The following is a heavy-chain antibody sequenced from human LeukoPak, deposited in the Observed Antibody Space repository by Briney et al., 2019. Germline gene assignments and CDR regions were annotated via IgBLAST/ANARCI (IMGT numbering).Heavy chain of an antibody. CDR2: IFYSGTT. CDR1: GDSITSYY. CDR3: ARYLPPDV. D-gene: IGHD2-8*01. J-gene: IGHJ6*04. Sequence: ETLSLTCTVSGDSITSYYWSWIRQPPGKGLEWIGYIFYSGTTNYNPSLNSRVTISLDRSQSQFSLKLSSVTAADTAVYYCARYLPPDVWGKGTTVTVSS. V-gene: IGHV4-59*08.